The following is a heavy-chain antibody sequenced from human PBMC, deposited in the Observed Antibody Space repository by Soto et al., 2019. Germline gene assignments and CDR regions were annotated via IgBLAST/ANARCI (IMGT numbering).Heavy chain of an antibody. CDR1: GFTFSNYW. Sequence: VQLVESGGGLVHPGGSLRLSCAASGFTFSNYWMHWVRQAPGKGLVWVSRINSEGGSTAYADSVKGRFTISRDNAENTLLLQRNSPRAEAMAVYYWTRVPRCSEVNCYARGAVDVWGQGTMVTVSS. J-gene: IGHJ3*01. CDR3: TRVPRCSEVNCYARGAVDV. V-gene: IGHV3-74*01. D-gene: IGHD2-15*01. CDR2: INSEGGST.